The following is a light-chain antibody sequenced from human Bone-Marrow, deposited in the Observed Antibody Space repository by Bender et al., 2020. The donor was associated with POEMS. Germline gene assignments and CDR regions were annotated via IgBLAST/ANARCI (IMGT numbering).Light chain of an antibody. CDR2: INRDGSH. CDR3: QTWGAGIRV. V-gene: IGLV4-69*01. J-gene: IGLJ3*02. CDR1: SGHSNYV. Sequence: QLVLTQSPSASASLGASVKLTCTLSSGHSNYVIAWHQQQPEKGPRYLMKINRDGSHTKGDGIPDRFSGSNSGAERYLTISSLQSEDEAEYYCQTWGAGIRVFGGGTKLTVL.